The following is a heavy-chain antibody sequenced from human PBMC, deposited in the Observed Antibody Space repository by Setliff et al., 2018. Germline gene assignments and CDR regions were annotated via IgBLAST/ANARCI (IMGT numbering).Heavy chain of an antibody. CDR1: GYTFTSFG. Sequence: ASVKVSCKASGYTFTSFGISWVRRAPGQGLEWIGWISPNYGDIKYAQKLQDRVTMTIDTSTRTAYVEVRSLRSDDTAVYYCARSPPNRGVGQGHYMDVWGKGTTVTVSS. J-gene: IGHJ6*03. V-gene: IGHV1-18*01. CDR2: ISPNYGDI. D-gene: IGHD1-26*01. CDR3: ARSPPNRGVGQGHYMDV.